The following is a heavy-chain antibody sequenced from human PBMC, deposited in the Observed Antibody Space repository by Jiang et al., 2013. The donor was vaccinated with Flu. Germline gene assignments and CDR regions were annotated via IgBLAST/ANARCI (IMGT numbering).Heavy chain of an antibody. CDR3: ARGLGFADLSQDYAMDV. Sequence: LLKPSETLSLTCAVHGGSFSGYYWSWIRQPPGKGLEWIGRIKYTGITNYNPSLKNRVTISEVTSKSQFSLTLTSVTAADTAVYYCARGLGFADLSQDYAMDVWGQGTTVTVSS. J-gene: IGHJ6*02. CDR1: GGSFSGYY. CDR2: IKYTGIT. D-gene: IGHD3-10*01. V-gene: IGHV4-34*01.